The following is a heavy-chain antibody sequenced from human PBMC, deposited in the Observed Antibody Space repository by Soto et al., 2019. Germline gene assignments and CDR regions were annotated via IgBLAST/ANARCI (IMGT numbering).Heavy chain of an antibody. Sequence: QVQLQESGPGLVKPSGTLSLTCAVSGGSISTSQWWSWLRQPPGKGLEWIGEIYHSGSSNHNASLKSRVTISVDKSKDQFSLKLSAVAAADTAVYYCASKTYESKGTFDYWGQGTLVTVSS. V-gene: IGHV4-4*02. CDR3: ASKTYESKGTFDY. D-gene: IGHD3-22*01. CDR2: IYHSGSS. CDR1: GGSISTSQW. J-gene: IGHJ4*02.